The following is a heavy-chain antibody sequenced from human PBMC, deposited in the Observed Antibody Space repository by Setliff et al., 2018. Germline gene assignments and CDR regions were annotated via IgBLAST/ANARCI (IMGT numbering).Heavy chain of an antibody. CDR2: INDRGST. V-gene: IGHV4-34*01. CDR1: GGSFSGYF. Sequence: SETLSLTCAVYGGSFSGYFWSWIRQSPGRGLEWIGEINDRGSTHYNPSLKSRISISIDTSKNQFSLNPISVTAADTAVYYCAGSQGSGGYYSNSPYYFHYWGQGTLVTVS. J-gene: IGHJ4*02. CDR3: AGSQGSGGYYSNSPYYFHY. D-gene: IGHD3-10*01.